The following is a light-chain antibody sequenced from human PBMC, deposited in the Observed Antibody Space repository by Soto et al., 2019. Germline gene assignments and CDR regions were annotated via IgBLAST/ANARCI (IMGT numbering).Light chain of an antibody. J-gene: IGLJ3*02. Sequence: QSALTQPASVSGSPGQSITISCSGSHSDLGSYDLVSWYQQRPGKAPKLILFEDTQRPSGFSGRFSGTKSGNTASLTISGLQPEDEADYYCCSYAGGDKNWVFGGGTKVTVL. CDR1: HSDLGSYDL. V-gene: IGLV2-23*01. CDR3: CSYAGGDKNWV. CDR2: EDT.